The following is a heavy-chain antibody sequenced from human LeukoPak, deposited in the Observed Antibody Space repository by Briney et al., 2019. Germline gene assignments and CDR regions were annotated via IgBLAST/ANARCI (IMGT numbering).Heavy chain of an antibody. J-gene: IGHJ4*02. Sequence: SETLSLTCGVSGGSITSPNWWSWVRQPPGKGLEWIGEIYHSGSTSYNPSLKSRVTMSVDKSKNQFSLKLSSVTAADTAVYYCASSSGDYALDGWGQGALVTVSS. CDR3: ASSSGDYALDG. CDR2: IYHSGST. D-gene: IGHD4-17*01. CDR1: GGSITSPNW. V-gene: IGHV4-4*02.